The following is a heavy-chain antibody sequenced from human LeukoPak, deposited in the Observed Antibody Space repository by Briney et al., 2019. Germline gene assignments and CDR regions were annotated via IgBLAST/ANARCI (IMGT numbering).Heavy chain of an antibody. CDR2: IYYSGST. V-gene: IGHV4-39*07. J-gene: IGHJ4*02. CDR3: ARDRAAAGGIFDY. Sequence: SETLSLTCTVSGGSISSSSYYWGWIRQPPGKGLEWIGSIYYSGSTYYNPSLKSRVTISVDTSKNQFSLKLSSATAADTAVYYCARDRAAAGGIFDYWGQGTLVTVSS. CDR1: GGSISSSSYY. D-gene: IGHD6-13*01.